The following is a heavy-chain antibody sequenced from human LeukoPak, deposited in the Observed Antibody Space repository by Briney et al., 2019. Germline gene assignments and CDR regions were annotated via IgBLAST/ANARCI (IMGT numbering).Heavy chain of an antibody. J-gene: IGHJ6*03. V-gene: IGHV4-38-2*02. CDR2: IYYSGST. D-gene: IGHD3-10*01. CDR3: AREYGSGVYYYYYMDV. CDR1: GFTFDDYG. Sequence: GSLRLSCAASGFTFDDYGMSWVRQAPGKGLEWIGSIYYSGSTYYNPSLKSRVTISVDTSKNQFSLKLSSVTAADTAVYYCAREYGSGVYYYYYMDVWGKGTTVTISS.